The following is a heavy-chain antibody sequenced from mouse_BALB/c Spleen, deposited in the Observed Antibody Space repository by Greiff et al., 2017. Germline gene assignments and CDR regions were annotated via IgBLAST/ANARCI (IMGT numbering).Heavy chain of an antibody. CDR2: IGPDNGNT. Sequence: EVQVVESGAELVRPGALVKLSCTASGFTFKDYYMHWVKQRPEQGLEWIGWIGPDNGNTIYDPKFKGKANITADTSSNTTYLQLSSLTSEDTAVYYCARAFDYWGQGTTLTVSS. CDR3: ARAFDY. CDR1: GFTFKDYY. J-gene: IGHJ2*01. V-gene: IGHV14-1*02.